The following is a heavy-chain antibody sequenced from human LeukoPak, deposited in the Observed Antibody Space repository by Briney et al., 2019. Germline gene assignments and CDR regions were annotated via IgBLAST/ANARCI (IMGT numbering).Heavy chain of an antibody. V-gene: IGHV4-59*12. Sequence: SETLSLTCTVSGGSISSYYWSWIRQPPGKGLEWIGYIYYSGSTNYNPSLKSRVTISVDTSKNQFSLKLSSVTAADTAVYYCARDQGSISSDNYYYVKKRYWYFDLWGRGTLVTVSS. CDR2: IYYSGST. CDR3: ARDQGSISSDNYYYVKKRYWYFDL. J-gene: IGHJ2*01. CDR1: GGSISSYY. D-gene: IGHD3-22*01.